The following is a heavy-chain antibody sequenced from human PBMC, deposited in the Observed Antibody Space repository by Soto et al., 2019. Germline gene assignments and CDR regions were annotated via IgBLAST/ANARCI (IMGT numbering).Heavy chain of an antibody. Sequence: ASVKVSCKAAGYTFTVYYMYWVRQAPGQGLEWMGWINPNSGGTNYAQKFQVRVTMTRDTSISTPYMELSRLRSDDTAAYYCARDDACSDTGPTSGVDLCGQRTMVTV. CDR1: GYTFTVYY. V-gene: IGHV1-2*02. CDR3: ARDDACSDTGPTSGVDL. CDR2: INPNSGGT. D-gene: IGHD2-15*01. J-gene: IGHJ3*01.